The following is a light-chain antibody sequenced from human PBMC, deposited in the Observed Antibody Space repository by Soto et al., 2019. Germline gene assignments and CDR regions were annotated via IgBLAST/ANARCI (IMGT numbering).Light chain of an antibody. J-gene: IGKJ5*01. CDR1: QSVSSD. V-gene: IGKV3-15*01. Sequence: EIVMTQSPATLSVSPGERATLSCRASQSVSSDFAWYQQKPGQTPRLLIYGASTRATGIPARFSGSGSGAEFTLTISSLLSEDFAVYYCQQYNNWPITFGQGTRVEMK. CDR3: QQYNNWPIT. CDR2: GAS.